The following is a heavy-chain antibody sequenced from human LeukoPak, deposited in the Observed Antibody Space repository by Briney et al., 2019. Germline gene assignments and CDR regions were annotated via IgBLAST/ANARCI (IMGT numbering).Heavy chain of an antibody. CDR2: ISGSGGGT. D-gene: IGHD3-3*01. Sequence: GGSLRLSCAASGFTFSSYAMSWVRQAPGKGLEWVSAISGSGGGTYYADSVKGRFTISRDNSKNTLYLQMNSLRAEDTAVYYCAKGTYYDFWSGKMPPPNPNFDYWGQGTLVTVSS. V-gene: IGHV3-23*01. CDR1: GFTFSSYA. J-gene: IGHJ4*02. CDR3: AKGTYYDFWSGKMPPPNPNFDY.